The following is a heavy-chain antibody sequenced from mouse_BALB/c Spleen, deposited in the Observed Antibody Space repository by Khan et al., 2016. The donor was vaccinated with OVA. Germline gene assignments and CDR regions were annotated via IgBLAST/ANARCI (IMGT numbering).Heavy chain of an antibody. CDR3: ARIKKVVATYFDY. Sequence: QVRLQQSGAELVKAGASVKMSCKASGYTFTSYWMHWVKQRLGQGLEWFAETNPTNGRTYYNEKFKSKATLTVDKSSSTAYMLLSGPTFEDSAVYYCARIKKVVATYFDYGGKGTTLTVSA. CDR2: TNPTNGRT. D-gene: IGHD1-1*01. CDR1: GYTFTSYW. J-gene: IGHJ2*01. V-gene: IGHV1S81*02.